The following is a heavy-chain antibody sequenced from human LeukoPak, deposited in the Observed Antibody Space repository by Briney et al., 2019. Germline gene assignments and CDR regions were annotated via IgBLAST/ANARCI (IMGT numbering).Heavy chain of an antibody. CDR1: GFTFSTYG. CDR2: FSGRGGST. V-gene: IGHV3-23*01. CDR3: ARGGSGSYQPSAFDI. J-gene: IGHJ3*02. Sequence: PGGSLRLSCTASGFTFSTYGMHWVRQVPGKGLEWVSAFSGRGGSTYYADSVKGRFTISRDNAKNTLYLQMNSLRAEDTAVYYCARGGSGSYQPSAFDIWGQGTMVTVSS. D-gene: IGHD1-26*01.